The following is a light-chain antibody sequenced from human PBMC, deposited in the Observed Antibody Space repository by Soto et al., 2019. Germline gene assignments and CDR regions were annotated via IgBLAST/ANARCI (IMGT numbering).Light chain of an antibody. CDR1: HSVSSSY. Sequence: EIVLTQSPGTLSLSPGERATLSCRASHSVSSSYLAWYQQKPGQAPRLLIYGASSRATGIPDRFSGSGSGTDFALTISRLEPEDFAVYYCPQYGSSPPYTFGQGTKLEIK. CDR3: PQYGSSPPYT. J-gene: IGKJ2*01. V-gene: IGKV3-20*01. CDR2: GAS.